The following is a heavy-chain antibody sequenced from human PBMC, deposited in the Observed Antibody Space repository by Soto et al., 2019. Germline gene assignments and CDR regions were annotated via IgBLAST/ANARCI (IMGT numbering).Heavy chain of an antibody. CDR2: VYHTGRT. CDR1: GDSMSRGDYY. D-gene: IGHD3-10*02. V-gene: IGHV4-30-4*01. CDR3: ARDPLYDYVDLSHVFDM. J-gene: IGHJ3*02. Sequence: QVQLQESGPGLVKPSQTLSLSCTVSGDSMSRGDYYWSWIRLPPGKGLDWIGFVYHTGRTYYSPSLKGRVDISVDTSKNQSSLKLNSVTAADTAVYYCARDPLYDYVDLSHVFDMWGQGTMVTVSS.